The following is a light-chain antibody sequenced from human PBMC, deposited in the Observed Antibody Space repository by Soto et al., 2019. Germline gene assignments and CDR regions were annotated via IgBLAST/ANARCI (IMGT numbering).Light chain of an antibody. CDR3: QQRSNWPQVT. J-gene: IGKJ4*01. Sequence: EIVLTQSPATLSLSPGERATLSCRASQSVSSYLAWYQQKPGQAPRLLIYDASNRATGIPARFSGSGSGTDFTLTISSLEPEYVAVYYCQQRSNWPQVTFGGGTKVEIK. CDR2: DAS. V-gene: IGKV3-11*01. CDR1: QSVSSY.